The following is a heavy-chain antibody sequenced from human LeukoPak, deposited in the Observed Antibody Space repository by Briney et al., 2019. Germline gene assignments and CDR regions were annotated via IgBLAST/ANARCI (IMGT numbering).Heavy chain of an antibody. CDR1: GGPISSYY. Sequence: PSETLSLTCTVSGGPISSYYWSWIRQPPGKGLEWIGYIYYSGSTNYNPSLKSRVTISVDTSKNQFSLKLSSVTAADTAVYYCARAVGGIAAADAFDIWGQGTMVTVSS. V-gene: IGHV4-59*01. D-gene: IGHD6-13*01. CDR2: IYYSGST. CDR3: ARAVGGIAAADAFDI. J-gene: IGHJ3*02.